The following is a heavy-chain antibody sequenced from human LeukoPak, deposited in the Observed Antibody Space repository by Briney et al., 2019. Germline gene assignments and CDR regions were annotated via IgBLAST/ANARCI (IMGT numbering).Heavy chain of an antibody. D-gene: IGHD3-3*01. CDR3: ARGLWSGYFY. J-gene: IGHJ4*02. V-gene: IGHV4-38-2*02. CDR2: MYHSGTT. CDR1: GYSISSGYY. Sequence: PSETLSLTCTVSGYSISSGYYWGWIRQPPGKGLEWIGSMYHSGTTYYNPSLKSRVTISVDTSKNQFSLKLSSVTAADTAVYYCARGLWSGYFYWGQGNLVTVSS.